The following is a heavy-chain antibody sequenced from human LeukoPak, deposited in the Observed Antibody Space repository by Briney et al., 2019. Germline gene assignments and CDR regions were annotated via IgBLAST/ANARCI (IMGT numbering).Heavy chain of an antibody. D-gene: IGHD3-10*01. CDR3: ARGFGELHFDY. J-gene: IGHJ4*02. Sequence: PGGSLRLSCAASGFTFSTYWMHWVRQAPGKGLEWVAVISYDGSNKYYADSVKGRFTISRDNSKNTLYLQMNSLRAEDTAVYYCARGFGELHFDYWGQGTLVTVSS. CDR2: ISYDGSNK. V-gene: IGHV3-30-3*01. CDR1: GFTFSTYW.